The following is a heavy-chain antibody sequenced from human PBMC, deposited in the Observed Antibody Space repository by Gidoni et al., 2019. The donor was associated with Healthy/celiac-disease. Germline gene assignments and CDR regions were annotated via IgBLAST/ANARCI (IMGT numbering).Heavy chain of an antibody. Sequence: QVQLVGSGGGLVKPGGSLRLSCAASGCTFSDYYMSWIRQAPGKGLEWVSYISSSSSYTNYADSVKGRCTISRDNAKNSLYLQMNSLRAEDTAVYYCARAVDYGDYSFDYWGQGTLVTVSS. V-gene: IGHV3-11*06. CDR1: GCTFSDYY. CDR3: ARAVDYGDYSFDY. CDR2: ISSSSSYT. D-gene: IGHD4-17*01. J-gene: IGHJ4*02.